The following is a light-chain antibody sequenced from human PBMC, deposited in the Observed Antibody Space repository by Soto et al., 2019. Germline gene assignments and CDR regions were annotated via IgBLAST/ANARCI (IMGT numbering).Light chain of an antibody. CDR2: DAS. CDR1: QSVSSY. Sequence: DIVVTQSPGTLSLSPGERATLSCRASQSVSSYLAWYQQKPGQAPRLLISDASRRGTVIPDRFSGSGSATDFSLTISRLAPEDFAVYYCQQYGSSPRTFGGGTKVEI. J-gene: IGKJ4*01. V-gene: IGKV3-20*01. CDR3: QQYGSSPRT.